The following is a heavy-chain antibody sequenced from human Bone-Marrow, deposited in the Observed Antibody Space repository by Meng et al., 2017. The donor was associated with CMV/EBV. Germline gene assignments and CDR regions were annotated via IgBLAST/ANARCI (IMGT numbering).Heavy chain of an antibody. CDR1: GFTFSSYA. J-gene: IGHJ6*02. CDR2: IYSGGSST. D-gene: IGHD3-3*01. CDR3: AKDRERGADYDFWSGYDMDV. V-gene: IGHV3-23*03. Sequence: GESLMISCAASGFTFSSYAMSWVRQAPGKGLEWVSVIYSGGSSTYDADSVKGRFTISRDNSKNTLYLQMNSLRAEDTAVYYRAKDRERGADYDFWSGYDMDVWGQGTTVTVSS.